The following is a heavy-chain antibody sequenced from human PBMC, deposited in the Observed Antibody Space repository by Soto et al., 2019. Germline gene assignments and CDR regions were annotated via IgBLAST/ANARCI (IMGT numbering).Heavy chain of an antibody. CDR3: VRDGTKTLRDWFDP. V-gene: IGHV4-4*07. CDR2: IYATGTT. D-gene: IGHD1-1*01. Sequence: SETLSLTCTVSGASISGFYWSWIRKSAGKGLEWIGRIYATGTTDYNPSLKSRVMMSVDTSKKQFSLKSRSVTAADTAVYYCVRDGTKTLRDWFDPWGQGISVTVSS. CDR1: GASISGFY. J-gene: IGHJ5*02.